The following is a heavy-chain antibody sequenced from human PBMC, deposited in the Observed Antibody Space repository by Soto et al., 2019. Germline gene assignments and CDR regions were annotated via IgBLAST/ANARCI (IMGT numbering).Heavy chain of an antibody. Sequence: PSETLSLTCAVYGGSFSGYCWSWIRQPPGKGLEWIGEINHSGSTNYNPSLKSRVTISVDTSKNQFSLKLSSVTAADTAVYYCARYGRRHVLRFLERGYYYYMDVWGKGTTVTVSS. CDR1: GGSFSGYC. CDR3: ARYGRRHVLRFLERGYYYYMDV. CDR2: INHSGST. J-gene: IGHJ6*03. D-gene: IGHD3-3*01. V-gene: IGHV4-34*01.